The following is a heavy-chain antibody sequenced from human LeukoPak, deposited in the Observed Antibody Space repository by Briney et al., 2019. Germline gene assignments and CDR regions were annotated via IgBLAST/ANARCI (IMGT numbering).Heavy chain of an antibody. J-gene: IGHJ4*02. CDR1: GRTFSSYA. D-gene: IGHD3-22*01. CDR3: ARDLDYYDSSGYYSTFDY. Sequence: ASVKVSCRATGRTFSSYAISWVRQAPGQGLEWMGRIIPIFGTANYAQKFQGRVTITTDESTSTAYMELSSLRSEDTAVYYCARDLDYYDSSGYYSTFDYWGQGTLVTVSS. CDR2: IIPIFGTA. V-gene: IGHV1-69*05.